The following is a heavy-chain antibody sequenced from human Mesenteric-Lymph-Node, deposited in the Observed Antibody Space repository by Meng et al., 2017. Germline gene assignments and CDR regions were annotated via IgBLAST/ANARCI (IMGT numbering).Heavy chain of an antibody. D-gene: IGHD5-12*01. V-gene: IGHV1-69*06. J-gene: IGHJ6*02. Sequence: SVKVSCKASGYTFTSYGISWVRQAPGQGLEWMGWIIPIFGTANYAQKFQGRVTITADKSTSTAYMELSSLRSEDTAVYYCARVGEGGYDQAPIYYYGMDVWGQGTTVTVSS. CDR3: ARVGEGGYDQAPIYYYGMDV. CDR2: IIPIFGTA. CDR1: GYTFTSYG.